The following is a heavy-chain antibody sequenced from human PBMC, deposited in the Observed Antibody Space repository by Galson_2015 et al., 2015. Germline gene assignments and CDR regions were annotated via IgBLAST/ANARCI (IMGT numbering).Heavy chain of an antibody. CDR2: ISAYNGNT. CDR3: ARDGYFDY. Sequence: SVKVSCKASGYAFTTYGIAWVRQAPGQGLEWMGWISAYNGNTNYAQKLQGRVTMTTDTSTNTAYMELRSLRSDDTAVYYCARDGYFDYWAQGTLVTVSS. V-gene: IGHV1-18*01. CDR1: GYAFTTYG. J-gene: IGHJ4*02.